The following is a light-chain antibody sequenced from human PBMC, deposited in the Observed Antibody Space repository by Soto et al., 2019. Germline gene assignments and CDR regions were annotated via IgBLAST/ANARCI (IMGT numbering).Light chain of an antibody. CDR1: QSSLKSTNNDHY. CDR2: WAS. J-gene: IGKJ1*01. Sequence: IVMTQSRDSLAVSLGERAITNSNXSQSSLKSTNNDHYLTWYQQKPGQPPKVISDWASTRESGVPDRCCGSGAGTDFTLTISSLQAEDVAVYFCQQYYSNPRPFGQGTKVDIK. CDR3: QQYYSNPRP. V-gene: IGKV4-1*01.